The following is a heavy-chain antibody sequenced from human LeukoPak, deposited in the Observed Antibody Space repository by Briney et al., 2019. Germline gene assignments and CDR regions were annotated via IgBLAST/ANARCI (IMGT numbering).Heavy chain of an antibody. CDR3: AKVLAIPYDFLGYYFDY. Sequence: GGSLRLSCAASGFTFSSYALSWVRQAPGKGLEWVSAIIGSGGSTYYADSVKGRFTFSRYNSKNTLYLQMNSLRAEDTAVYYCAKVLAIPYDFLGYYFDYWGQGTTVTVSS. V-gene: IGHV3-23*01. D-gene: IGHD3-3*01. CDR2: IIGSGGST. J-gene: IGHJ4*03. CDR1: GFTFSSYA.